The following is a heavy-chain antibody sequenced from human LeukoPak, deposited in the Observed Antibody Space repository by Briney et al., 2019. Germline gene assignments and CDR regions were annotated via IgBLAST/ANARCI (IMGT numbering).Heavy chain of an antibody. D-gene: IGHD6-13*01. CDR3: ARGFYSSSWHGVGAFDI. V-gene: IGHV4-31*03. J-gene: IGHJ3*02. Sequence: PSETLSLTCTVSGGSLSSGGYYWSWLRQHPGTGLEWLGYIYYSGSTYYNPSLKSRVTISVDTSKNQFSLKLSSVTAADTAVYYCARGFYSSSWHGVGAFDIWGQGTMVTVSS. CDR1: GGSLSSGGYY. CDR2: IYYSGST.